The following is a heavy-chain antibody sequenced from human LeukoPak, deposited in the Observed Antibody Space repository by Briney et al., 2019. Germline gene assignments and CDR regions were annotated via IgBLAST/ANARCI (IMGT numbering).Heavy chain of an antibody. Sequence: GGSLRLSCAASGFTFSSYSMNWVRQAPGKGLEWVSSISSSSSYIYYADSVKGRFTISRDNAKNSLYLQMNSLRAEDTAVYYCARRYPTYYYDSSGYYHYYYMDVWGKGTTVTISS. D-gene: IGHD3-22*01. CDR2: ISSSSSYI. CDR3: ARRYPTYYYDSSGYYHYYYMDV. V-gene: IGHV3-21*01. CDR1: GFTFSSYS. J-gene: IGHJ6*03.